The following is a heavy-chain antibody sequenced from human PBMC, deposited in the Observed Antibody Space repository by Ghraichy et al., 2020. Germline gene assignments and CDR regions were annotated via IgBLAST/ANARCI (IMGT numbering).Heavy chain of an antibody. J-gene: IGHJ4*02. Sequence: SETLSLTCAVYGGSFSGYYWSWIRQPPGKGLEWIGEINHSGSTNYNPSLKSRVTISVDTSKNQFSLKLSSVTAADTAVYYCARLVDTAMVYSGRVKYYFDYWGQGTLVTVSS. CDR1: GGSFSGYY. D-gene: IGHD5-18*01. V-gene: IGHV4-34*01. CDR3: ARLVDTAMVYSGRVKYYFDY. CDR2: INHSGST.